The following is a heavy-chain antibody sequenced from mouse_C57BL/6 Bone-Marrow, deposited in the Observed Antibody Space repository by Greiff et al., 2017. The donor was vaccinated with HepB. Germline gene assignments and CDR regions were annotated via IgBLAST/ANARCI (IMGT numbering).Heavy chain of an antibody. CDR3: ANYYGSSYDAMDY. V-gene: IGHV5-4*03. D-gene: IGHD1-1*01. CDR1: GFTFSSYA. CDR2: ISDGGSYT. Sequence: EVKVVESGGGLVKPGGSLKLSCAASGFTFSSYAMSWVRQTPEKRLEWVATISDGGSYTYYPDNVKGRFPISRDNAKNNLYRQMSHLKSENTAMYCCANYYGSSYDAMDYWGQGTSVTVAS. J-gene: IGHJ4*01.